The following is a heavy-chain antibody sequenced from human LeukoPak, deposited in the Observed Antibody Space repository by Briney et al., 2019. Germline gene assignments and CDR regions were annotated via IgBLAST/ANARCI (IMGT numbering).Heavy chain of an antibody. J-gene: IGHJ6*03. Sequence: ASVKVSCKASGYTFTGYYMHWVRQAPGQGLEWMGGINPNSGGTNYAQKFQGRVTMTRDTSISTAYMELSRLRSDDTAVYYCAREFGELLSLWGPSRYYMDVWGKGTTVTVSS. CDR1: GYTFTGYY. CDR2: INPNSGGT. CDR3: AREFGELLSLWGPSRYYMDV. D-gene: IGHD3-10*01. V-gene: IGHV1-2*02.